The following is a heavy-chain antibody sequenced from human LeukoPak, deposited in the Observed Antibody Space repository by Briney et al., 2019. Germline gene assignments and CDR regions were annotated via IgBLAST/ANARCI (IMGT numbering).Heavy chain of an antibody. CDR2: INPSGGST. CDR1: GYTFTSYY. V-gene: IGHV1-46*01. D-gene: IGHD2-8*01. CDR3: ARDLMKAFPHSYYYGMDV. Sequence: ASVKVSCKASGYTFTSYYMHWVRQAPGQGLEWMGIINPSGGSTSYAQKFQGRVTMTRDTSTSTVYMELSSLRSEDTAVHYCARDLMKAFPHSYYYGMDVWGQGTTVTVSS. J-gene: IGHJ6*02.